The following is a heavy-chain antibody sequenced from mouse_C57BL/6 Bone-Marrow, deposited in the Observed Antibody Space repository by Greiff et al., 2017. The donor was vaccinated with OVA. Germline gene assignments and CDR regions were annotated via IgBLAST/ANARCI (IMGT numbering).Heavy chain of an antibody. D-gene: IGHD3-3*01. J-gene: IGHJ4*01. CDR3: ARRAYRYYAMDY. Sequence: VQGVESGPELVKPGASVKISCKASGYAFSSSWMNWVKQRPGKGLEWIGRIYPGDGDTNYNGKFKGKATLTADKSSSTAYMQLSSLTSEDSAVYFCARRAYRYYAMDYWGQGTSVTVSS. CDR2: IYPGDGDT. CDR1: GYAFSSSW. V-gene: IGHV1-82*01.